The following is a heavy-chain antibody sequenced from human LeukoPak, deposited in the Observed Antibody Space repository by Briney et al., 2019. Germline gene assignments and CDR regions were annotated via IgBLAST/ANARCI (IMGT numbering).Heavy chain of an antibody. V-gene: IGHV4-59*08. CDR3: ARRSSSLDY. J-gene: IGHJ4*02. CDR2: IYYSGST. D-gene: IGHD6-6*01. CDR1: GGSISSYY. Sequence: SETLSLTCTVSGGSISSYYWSWIRQPPGKGLEWIGYIYYSGSTNHNPSLKSRVTISVDTSKNQFSLKLSSVTAADTAVYYCARRSSSLDYWGQGTLVTVSS.